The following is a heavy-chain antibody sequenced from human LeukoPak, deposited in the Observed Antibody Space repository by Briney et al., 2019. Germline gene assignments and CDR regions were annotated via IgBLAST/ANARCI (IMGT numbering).Heavy chain of an antibody. Sequence: GESLRLACAASGFTVSSNYMSWVRQAPGKGLEWVSVIYSGGSTYYADSVKGRFTISRDNSKNTLYLQMNSLRAEDTAVYYCARTRGYSGYEARYYYYGMDVWGQGTTVTVSS. CDR1: GFTVSSNY. V-gene: IGHV3-53*01. D-gene: IGHD5-12*01. J-gene: IGHJ6*02. CDR2: IYSGGST. CDR3: ARTRGYSGYEARYYYYGMDV.